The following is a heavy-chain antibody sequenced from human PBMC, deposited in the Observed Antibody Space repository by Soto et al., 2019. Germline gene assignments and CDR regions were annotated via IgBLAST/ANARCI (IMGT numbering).Heavy chain of an antibody. CDR2: IYYSGST. CDR1: GGSISSHY. Sequence: SETLSLTCTVSGGSISSHYWSWIRQPPGQGLEWIGYIYYSGSTNYNPSLKSRVTISVDTSKNQFSLKLSSVTAADTAVYYCASSLVEVRGVIYYWGQGTLVTVSS. D-gene: IGHD3-10*01. V-gene: IGHV4-59*11. CDR3: ASSLVEVRGVIYY. J-gene: IGHJ4*02.